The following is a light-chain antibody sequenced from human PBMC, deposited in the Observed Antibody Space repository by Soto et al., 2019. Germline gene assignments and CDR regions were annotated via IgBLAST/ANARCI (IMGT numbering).Light chain of an antibody. V-gene: IGKV3-20*01. CDR1: KTVTVSY. J-gene: IGKJ2*01. Sequence: EIVLTQSPGTLSLSPGERDTLSCRATKTVTVSYLAWYQPMPRQAPRLLFYGASNRATGIPDRISSSGTGRDFTVTSSRLEPEDFGVYYCRQCGRALKYTFGQGTKLEMK. CDR2: GAS. CDR3: RQCGRALKYT.